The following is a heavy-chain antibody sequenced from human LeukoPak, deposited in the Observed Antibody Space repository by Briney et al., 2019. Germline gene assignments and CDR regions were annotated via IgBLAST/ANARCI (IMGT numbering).Heavy chain of an antibody. CDR2: TSAYNGNT. V-gene: IGHV1-18*01. CDR3: ARDHRRTATYYYYYMDV. D-gene: IGHD1-1*01. Sequence: EASVKVSCKASGYTFTSYGISWVRQAPGQGLEWMGWTSAYNGNTNYAQKLQGRVTMTTDTSTSTAYMELRSLRSDDTAVYYCARDHRRTATYYYYYMDVWGKGTTVTVSS. CDR1: GYTFTSYG. J-gene: IGHJ6*03.